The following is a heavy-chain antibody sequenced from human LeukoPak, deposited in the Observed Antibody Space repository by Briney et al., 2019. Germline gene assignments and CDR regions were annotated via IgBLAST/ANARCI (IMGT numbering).Heavy chain of an antibody. CDR3: ARANYDSSGHFGWGSDYYYYYMDV. CDR1: GYKFADFY. D-gene: IGHD3-22*01. V-gene: IGHV1-2*06. J-gene: IGHJ6*03. CDR2: ISPKSGGA. Sequence: ASVKVSCKASGYKFADFYIHWVRQVPGQGLEWMGRISPKSGGANYAQKFYDRVTLTRDTSLNTVYLEVSSLRSDDSAIYFCARANYDSSGHFGWGSDYYYYYMDVWGKGTTVTVSS.